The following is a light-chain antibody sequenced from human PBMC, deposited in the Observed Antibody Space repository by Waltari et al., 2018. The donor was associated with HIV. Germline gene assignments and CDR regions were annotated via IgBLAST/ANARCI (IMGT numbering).Light chain of an antibody. CDR3: SSYTSSSVV. Sequence: QSALTQPASVSGSPGQSITISCTGTSSDVGGYNYVSWYQQHPGTAPKLMIYEVSNRPSGVSNRFSCSKSGNTASLTISGLQAEDEADYYCSSYTSSSVVFGGGTKLTVL. V-gene: IGLV2-14*01. CDR1: SSDVGGYNY. CDR2: EVS. J-gene: IGLJ2*01.